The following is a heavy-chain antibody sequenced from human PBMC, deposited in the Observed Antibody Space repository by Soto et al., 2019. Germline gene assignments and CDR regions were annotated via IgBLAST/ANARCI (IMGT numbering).Heavy chain of an antibody. CDR1: GFTFSSYA. Sequence: GGSLRLSCAASGFTFSSYAMSWVRQAPGKGLEWVSAISGSGGSTYYADSVKGRFTISRDNSKNTLYLQMNSLRAEDTAVYYCAKDLITFGGVIVIFDAFDIWGQGTMVTVSS. CDR3: AKDLITFGGVIVIFDAFDI. J-gene: IGHJ3*02. D-gene: IGHD3-16*02. V-gene: IGHV3-23*01. CDR2: ISGSGGST.